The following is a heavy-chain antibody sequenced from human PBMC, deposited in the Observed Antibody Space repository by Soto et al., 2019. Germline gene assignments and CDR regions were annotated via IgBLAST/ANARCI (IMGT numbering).Heavy chain of an antibody. J-gene: IGHJ6*03. Sequence: GASVKVSCKASGYTFTSDGISCVRQTTGQGLEWMGWISAYNGNTNYAQKLQGRVTMTTDTSTSTAYMELRSLRSDDTAVYYCARDQYGDYEYYYYYMDVWGKGTTVTVSS. CDR3: ARDQYGDYEYYYYYMDV. CDR2: ISAYNGNT. V-gene: IGHV1-18*01. CDR1: GYTFTSDG. D-gene: IGHD4-17*01.